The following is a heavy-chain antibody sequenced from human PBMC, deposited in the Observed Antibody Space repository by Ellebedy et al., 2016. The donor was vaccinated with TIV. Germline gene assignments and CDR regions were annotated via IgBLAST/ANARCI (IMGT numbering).Heavy chain of an antibody. CDR1: GFTFSTYA. Sequence: GESLKISXAASGFTFSTYAMAWVRQAPGQGLEGVSTFSRSGATVYADSVKGRFTISRDNSKNTLHLQMNSLRAEDTAVYYCAKEERLQYNWFDPWGQGTLVTVSS. V-gene: IGHV3-23*01. J-gene: IGHJ5*02. D-gene: IGHD1-26*01. CDR3: AKEERLQYNWFDP. CDR2: FSRSGAT.